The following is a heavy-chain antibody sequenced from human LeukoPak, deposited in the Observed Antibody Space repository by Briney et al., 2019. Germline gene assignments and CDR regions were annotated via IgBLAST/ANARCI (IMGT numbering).Heavy chain of an antibody. J-gene: IGHJ3*02. V-gene: IGHV4-59*01. D-gene: IGHD2-21*02. Sequence: SETLSLTCSVSGGSIYSYFWSWIRQPPGKGLEWIGYIDYSGSTNYNPALKGRVTFSLDTSKNQVSLKLTSVTAADTAVYYCARRKGCGDDCSYDAFDIWGQGTMVTVS. CDR1: GGSIYSYF. CDR2: IDYSGST. CDR3: ARRKGCGDDCSYDAFDI.